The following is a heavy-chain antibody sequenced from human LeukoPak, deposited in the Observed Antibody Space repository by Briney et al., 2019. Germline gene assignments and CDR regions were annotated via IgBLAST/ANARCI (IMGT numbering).Heavy chain of an antibody. CDR3: ARGYNWNYFDY. J-gene: IGHJ4*02. CDR2: INPSSGGT. CDR1: GYTFTAYY. D-gene: IGHD1-20*01. V-gene: IGHV1-2*02. Sequence: ASVKVSCKASGYTFTAYYIHWVRQAPGQGLEWMGWINPSSGGTDYAQRFQGRVTMTGDTSISTAYMDLSRLRSDDTAVYYCARGYNWNYFDYWGQGTLVTVSS.